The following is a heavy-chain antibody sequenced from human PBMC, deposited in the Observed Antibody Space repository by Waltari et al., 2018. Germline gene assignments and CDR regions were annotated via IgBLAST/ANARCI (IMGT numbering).Heavy chain of an antibody. CDR2: IKQDGSEK. V-gene: IGHV3-7*01. J-gene: IGHJ6*03. D-gene: IGHD1-26*01. CDR3: AREGWERRRGYMDV. Sequence: EVQLVESGGGLVQPGGSLRLSCAASGFTFSSYWMSWVRQAPGKGLEWVANIKQDGSEKNYVDSVKGRFTISRDNAKNSLYLQMNSLRAEDTAVYYCAREGWERRRGYMDVWGKGTTVTVSS. CDR1: GFTFSSYW.